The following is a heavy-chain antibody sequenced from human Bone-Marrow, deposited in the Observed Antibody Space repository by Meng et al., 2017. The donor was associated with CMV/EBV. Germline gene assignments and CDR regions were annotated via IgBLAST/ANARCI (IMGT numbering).Heavy chain of an antibody. V-gene: IGHV4-59*01. J-gene: IGHJ6*02. Sequence: GSLRLSCTVSGGSISSYYWSWIRQPPGKGLEWIGYIYYSGSTNYNPSLKSRVTISVDTSKNQFSLKLSSVTAADTAVYYCARSRRRYCSSTSCAIRDYYYGMDVWGQGTTVTVSS. CDR1: GGSISSYY. D-gene: IGHD2-2*01. CDR3: ARSRRRYCSSTSCAIRDYYYGMDV. CDR2: IYYSGST.